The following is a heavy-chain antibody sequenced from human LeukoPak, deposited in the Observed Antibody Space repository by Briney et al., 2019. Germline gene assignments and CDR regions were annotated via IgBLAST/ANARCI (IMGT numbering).Heavy chain of an antibody. Sequence: GGSLRLSCAVSGFTFSSYWMNWVRQAPGKGREGVANIKQDGGAMYYVDSVKGRFTVSRDNAKNSLYLQMNSLRAEDTAVYYCARDLSSTSSYAMDVWGQGTTVTVSS. CDR1: GFTFSSYW. V-gene: IGHV3-7*05. D-gene: IGHD2-2*01. CDR2: IKQDGGAM. J-gene: IGHJ6*02. CDR3: ARDLSSTSSYAMDV.